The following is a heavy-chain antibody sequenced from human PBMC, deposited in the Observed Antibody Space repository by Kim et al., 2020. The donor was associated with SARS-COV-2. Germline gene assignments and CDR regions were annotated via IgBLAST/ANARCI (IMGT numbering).Heavy chain of an antibody. J-gene: IGHJ3*02. Sequence: TTNANPSLRSRVTISVGKSKNQFSLKLSSVTAADTAVYYCARRGYDAFDIWGQGTMVTVSS. CDR2: TT. D-gene: IGHD5-12*01. V-gene: IGHV4-4*02. CDR3: ARRGYDAFDI.